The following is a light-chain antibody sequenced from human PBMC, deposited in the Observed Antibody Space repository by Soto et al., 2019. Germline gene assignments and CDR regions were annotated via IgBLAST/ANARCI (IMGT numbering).Light chain of an antibody. Sequence: EIVLTQSPGTLSLSPGERVTLSCRASQSVSSSYLAWNQQKPGQAPRLFIYGASNRATGIPDRFSGSGSGTDFTLTISRLEPEDFAVYYCQQYGSSPFTFGPGTKVHIK. CDR1: QSVSSSY. CDR3: QQYGSSPFT. V-gene: IGKV3-20*01. J-gene: IGKJ3*01. CDR2: GAS.